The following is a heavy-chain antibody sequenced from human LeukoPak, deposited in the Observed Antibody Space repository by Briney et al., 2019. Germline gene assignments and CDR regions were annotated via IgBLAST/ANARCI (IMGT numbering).Heavy chain of an antibody. CDR2: IYHSGST. Sequence: SETLSLTCAVSGYSISSGYYWGWIRQPPGKGLEWIGSIYHSGSTYYNPSLKSRVTISVDTSKNQFSLKLSSVTAADTAVYYCVRRDTIWFDPWGQGTLVTVSS. J-gene: IGHJ5*02. CDR1: GYSISSGYY. D-gene: IGHD3-10*01. V-gene: IGHV4-38-2*01. CDR3: VRRDTIWFDP.